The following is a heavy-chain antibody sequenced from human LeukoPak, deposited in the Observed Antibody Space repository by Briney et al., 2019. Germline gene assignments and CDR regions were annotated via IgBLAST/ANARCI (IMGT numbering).Heavy chain of an antibody. CDR2: ISAYNGNT. CDR1: GYTFTSYD. D-gene: IGHD3-22*01. Sequence: ASVKVSCKASGYTFTSYDINWVRQAPGQGLEWMGWISAYNGNTNYAQKLQGRVTMTTDTSTSTAYMELSSLRSEDTAVYYCARGGDYYDSRRNWFDPWGQGTLVTVSS. CDR3: ARGGDYYDSRRNWFDP. J-gene: IGHJ5*02. V-gene: IGHV1-18*01.